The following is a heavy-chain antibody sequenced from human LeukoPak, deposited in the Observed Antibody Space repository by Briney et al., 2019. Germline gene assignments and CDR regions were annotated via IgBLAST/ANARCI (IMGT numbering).Heavy chain of an antibody. D-gene: IGHD1/OR15-1a*01. V-gene: IGHV1-2*02. CDR3: ARVMNREGTNY. CDR1: GYTFTSYD. Sequence: RASVKVSCKASGYTFTSYDINWVRQATGQGLEWMGWINPNSGGTKYAQKFQGRVTMTRDTSISTAYMELNRLRSDDTAVYYCARVMNREGTNYWGQGTLVTVSS. CDR2: INPNSGGT. J-gene: IGHJ4*02.